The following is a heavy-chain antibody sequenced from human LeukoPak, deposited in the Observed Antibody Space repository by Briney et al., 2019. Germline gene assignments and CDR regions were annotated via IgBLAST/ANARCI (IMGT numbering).Heavy chain of an antibody. Sequence: GGSLRLSCAASGFTFSSYAIHWVRQAPGKGLEWVPIISSDGNKKYYADSVKGRFTISRDNSKNTLYLQMSSLRAEDTAVYYCAKDLKVTMVRGVTGAFDIWGQGTMVTVSS. V-gene: IGHV3-30-3*01. CDR2: ISSDGNKK. D-gene: IGHD3-10*01. CDR3: AKDLKVTMVRGVTGAFDI. CDR1: GFTFSSYA. J-gene: IGHJ3*02.